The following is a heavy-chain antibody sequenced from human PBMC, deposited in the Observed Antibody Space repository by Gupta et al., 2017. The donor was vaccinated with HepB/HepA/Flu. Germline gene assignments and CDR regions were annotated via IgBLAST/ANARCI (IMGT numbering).Heavy chain of an antibody. CDR1: GFTFSDYT. Sequence: EVQLVESGGGLVQPGGSLRLSCAASGFTFSDYTMNWVRQAPGKGLEWVSYISNSGSTIYYADSVKGRFTISRDNAKSSLYLQMNSLRDEDTAVYYCVRILGGGVLNGYWGQGTLVTVSS. J-gene: IGHJ4*02. V-gene: IGHV3-48*02. D-gene: IGHD1-26*01. CDR2: ISNSGSTI. CDR3: VRILGGGVLNGY.